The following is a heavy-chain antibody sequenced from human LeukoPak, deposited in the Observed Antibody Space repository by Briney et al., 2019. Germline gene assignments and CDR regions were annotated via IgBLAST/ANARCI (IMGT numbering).Heavy chain of an antibody. CDR1: GFSFSNHG. CDR3: AKDMIVVVPTAREYFDY. D-gene: IGHD2-2*01. Sequence: PGGSLRLSCAASGFSFSNHGIHWVRQAPGKGLEWVSLIWYDGSNKYYADSVKGRFTISRDDSKNTVYLQMNSLRAEDTAVYYCAKDMIVVVPTAREYFDYWGQGTLVTVSS. CDR2: IWYDGSNK. V-gene: IGHV3-33*06. J-gene: IGHJ4*02.